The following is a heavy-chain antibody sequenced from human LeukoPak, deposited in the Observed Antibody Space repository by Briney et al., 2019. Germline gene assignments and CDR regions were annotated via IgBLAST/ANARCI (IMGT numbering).Heavy chain of an antibody. V-gene: IGHV4-61*02. CDR2: IYTSGST. Sequence: SETLSLTCTVSGGSISSGNFYWSWIRQPAGKRLEWIGRIYTSGSTSYNPSLERRVTISVDTSKSQFSLNLNSVTAADTAVYYCARGGGRSSSYWGQGTLVTVSS. D-gene: IGHD6-6*01. CDR1: GGSISSGNFY. J-gene: IGHJ4*02. CDR3: ARGGGRSSSY.